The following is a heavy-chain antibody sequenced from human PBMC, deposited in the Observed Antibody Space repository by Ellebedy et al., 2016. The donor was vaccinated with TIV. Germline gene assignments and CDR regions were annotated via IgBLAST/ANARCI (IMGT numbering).Heavy chain of an antibody. Sequence: ASVKVSXKASGYTFTGYYMHWVRQAPGQGLEWMGWINPNSGGTNYAQKFQGWVTMTRDTSISTAYMELSRLRSDDTAVYYCARGYYDRNNAFDIWGQGTMVTVSS. CDR1: GYTFTGYY. D-gene: IGHD3-22*01. CDR3: ARGYYDRNNAFDI. CDR2: INPNSGGT. V-gene: IGHV1-2*04. J-gene: IGHJ3*02.